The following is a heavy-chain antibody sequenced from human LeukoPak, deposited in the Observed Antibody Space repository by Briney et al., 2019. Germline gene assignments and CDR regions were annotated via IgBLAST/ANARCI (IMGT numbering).Heavy chain of an antibody. CDR2: IRSKANSYAT. CDR1: GFTFSGSA. J-gene: IGHJ4*02. CDR3: TRRSGDYRTDY. D-gene: IGHD4-17*01. V-gene: IGHV3-73*01. Sequence: GGSLRLSCAASGFTFSGSAMHWVRQASGKGLEWVGRIRSKANSYATAYAASVKVRFTISRDDSKNTAYLQMNSLKTEDTAVYYCTRRSGDYRTDYWGQGTLVTVSS.